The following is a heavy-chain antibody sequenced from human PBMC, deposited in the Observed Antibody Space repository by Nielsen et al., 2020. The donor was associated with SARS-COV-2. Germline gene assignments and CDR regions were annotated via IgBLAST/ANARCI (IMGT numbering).Heavy chain of an antibody. CDR3: ARVGLLWFGELLWYYYYYMDV. Sequence: ASVKVSCKASGYTFTSYGISWVRQAPGQGLEWMGWISAYNGNTNYAQKLQGRVTMTTDTSTSTAYMELRSLRSDDTAVYYCARVGLLWFGELLWYYYYYMDVWGKGTTVTVSS. V-gene: IGHV1-18*01. D-gene: IGHD3-10*01. J-gene: IGHJ6*03. CDR1: GYTFTSYG. CDR2: ISAYNGNT.